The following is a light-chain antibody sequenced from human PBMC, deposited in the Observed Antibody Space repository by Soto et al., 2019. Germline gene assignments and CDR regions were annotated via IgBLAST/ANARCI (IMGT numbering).Light chain of an antibody. Sequence: EIVMTQSPATLSVSPGERATLSCRASQSVSSNLAWYQQKPGQAPRLLIYGASTRATGIPARFSGSGSGTEFTLTISSLQSEDFEVYYCQQYNTWPWTFGQGTKVDIK. CDR3: QQYNTWPWT. J-gene: IGKJ1*01. V-gene: IGKV3-15*01. CDR1: QSVSSN. CDR2: GAS.